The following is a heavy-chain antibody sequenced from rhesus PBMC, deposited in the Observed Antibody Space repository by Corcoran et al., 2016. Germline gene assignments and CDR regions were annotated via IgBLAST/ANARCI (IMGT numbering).Heavy chain of an antibody. J-gene: IGHJ4*01. D-gene: IGHD3-28*01. CDR3: ARWWNYYDSGYYFDY. V-gene: IGHV4-160*01. CDR2: IYGSSGST. Sequence: QVQLQESGPGLVKPSETLSLTCAVSGGSFISSWWGWIRQPPGKGLEWIGSIYGSSGSTEYNPALKSRATISRDTSKNQFSLKLSSVTAADTAVYYCARWWNYYDSGYYFDYWGQGVRVTVSS. CDR1: GGSFISSW.